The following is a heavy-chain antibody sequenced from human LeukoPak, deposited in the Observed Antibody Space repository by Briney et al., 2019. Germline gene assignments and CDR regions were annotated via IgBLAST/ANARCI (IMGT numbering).Heavy chain of an antibody. Sequence: SETLSLTCTVSGDSISSSDYYWGWIRQPPGKGLEWIGSIHSSGNIYYNPSLKSRVTISLDTSNNQFSLRLFSVSAADTAVYYCARGRYNSKTDFDYWGQETLVTVSS. D-gene: IGHD3-16*02. J-gene: IGHJ4*02. CDR2: IHSSGNI. V-gene: IGHV4-39*07. CDR3: ARGRYNSKTDFDY. CDR1: GDSISSSDYY.